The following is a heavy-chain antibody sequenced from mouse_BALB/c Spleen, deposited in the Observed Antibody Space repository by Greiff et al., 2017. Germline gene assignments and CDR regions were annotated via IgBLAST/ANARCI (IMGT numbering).Heavy chain of an antibody. CDR3: VRVFYYGSSYDWYFDV. V-gene: IGHV5-17*02. CDR2: ISSGSSTI. Sequence: EVQVVESGGGLVQPGGSRKLSCAASGFTFSSFGMHWVRQAPEKGLEWVAYISSGSSTIYYADTVKGRFTISRDNPKNTLFLQMTSLRSEDTAMYYCVRVFYYGSSYDWYFDVWGAGTTVTVSS. D-gene: IGHD1-1*01. CDR1: GFTFSSFG. J-gene: IGHJ1*01.